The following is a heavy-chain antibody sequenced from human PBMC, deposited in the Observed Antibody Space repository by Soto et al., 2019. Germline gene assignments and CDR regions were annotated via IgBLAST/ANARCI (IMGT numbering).Heavy chain of an antibody. J-gene: IGHJ4*02. CDR2: FIPILDMA. D-gene: IGHD2-21*01. V-gene: IGHV1-69*02. CDR3: AITYCRDNSCPRDFDF. Sequence: QVQVVQSGAEVKKPESSVKVSCKPSGGTFNTYTVNWLRLAPGHGLEWMGRFIPILDMANYAEKFQDRLTITADRATFPAYLALNSLTSDDTAVYYCAITYCRDNSCPRDFDFWGPGTRVTVSS. CDR1: GGTFNTYT.